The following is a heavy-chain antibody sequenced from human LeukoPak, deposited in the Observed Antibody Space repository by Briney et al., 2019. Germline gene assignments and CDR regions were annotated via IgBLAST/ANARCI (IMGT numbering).Heavy chain of an antibody. CDR1: GFTFSDYY. D-gene: IGHD3-10*01. V-gene: IGHV3-11*03. J-gene: IGHJ4*02. CDR2: ISSSSSYT. Sequence: GGSLRLSCAASGFTFSDYYMSWIRQAPGKGLEWVSYISSSSSYTNYADSVKGRFTISRDNAKNSLYLQMNSLRAEDTAVDYCARTTTAELLWFGELSHFDYWGQGTLVTVSS. CDR3: ARTTTAELLWFGELSHFDY.